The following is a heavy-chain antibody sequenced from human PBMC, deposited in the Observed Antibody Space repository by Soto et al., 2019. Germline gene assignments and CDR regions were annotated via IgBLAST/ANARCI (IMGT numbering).Heavy chain of an antibody. V-gene: IGHV4-59*01. J-gene: IGHJ4*02. D-gene: IGHD6-13*01. CDR2: IYYSGST. Sequence: SETLSLTCTVSGGSISSYYWSWIRQPPGKGLEWIGYIYYSGSTNYNPSLKSRVTISVDTSKNQFSLKLSSVTAADTAVYYCARGRREQQLVYYFDYWGQGTLVTVSS. CDR3: ARGRREQQLVYYFDY. CDR1: GGSISSYY.